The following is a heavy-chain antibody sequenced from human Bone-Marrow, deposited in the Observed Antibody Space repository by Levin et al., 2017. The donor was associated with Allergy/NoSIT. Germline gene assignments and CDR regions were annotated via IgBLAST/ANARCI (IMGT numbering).Heavy chain of an antibody. V-gene: IGHV3-66*01. CDR3: ARTRGYSYGYNWFDP. CDR1: GFTVSSNY. J-gene: IGHJ5*02. D-gene: IGHD5-18*01. Sequence: SCAASGFTVSSNYMSWVRQAPGKGLEWVSVIYSGGSTYYADSVKGRFTISRDNSKNTLYLQMNSLRAEDTAVYYCARTRGYSYGYNWFDPWGQGTLVTVSS. CDR2: IYSGGST.